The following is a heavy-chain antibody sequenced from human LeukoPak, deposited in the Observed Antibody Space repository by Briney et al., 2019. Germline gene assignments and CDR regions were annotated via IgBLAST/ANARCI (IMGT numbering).Heavy chain of an antibody. D-gene: IGHD3-10*01. CDR2: INHSGST. CDR1: GYSISSGYY. CDR3: ARTLGDYGSGSYYY. J-gene: IGHJ4*02. V-gene: IGHV4-38-2*02. Sequence: SETLSLTCTVSGYSISSGYYWSWIRQPPGKGLEWIGEINHSGSTNYNPSLKSRVTISVDTSKNQFSLKLSSVTAADTAVYYCARTLGDYGSGSYYYWGQGTLVTVSS.